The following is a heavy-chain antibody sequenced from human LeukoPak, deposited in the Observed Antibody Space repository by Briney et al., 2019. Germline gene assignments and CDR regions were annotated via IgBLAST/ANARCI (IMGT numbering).Heavy chain of an antibody. CDR2: IYTSGST. CDR1: GGSISSYY. D-gene: IGHD6-19*01. J-gene: IGHJ6*02. CDR3: ARGRGYSSGWYGNYYYYGMDV. Sequence: PSETLSLTCTVSGGSISSYYWSWIRQPAGKGLEWIGRIYTSGSTNYNPSLKSRVTMSVDTSKSQFSLKLSSVTAADTAVYYCARGRGYSSGWYGNYYYYGMDVWGQGTTVTVSS. V-gene: IGHV4-4*07.